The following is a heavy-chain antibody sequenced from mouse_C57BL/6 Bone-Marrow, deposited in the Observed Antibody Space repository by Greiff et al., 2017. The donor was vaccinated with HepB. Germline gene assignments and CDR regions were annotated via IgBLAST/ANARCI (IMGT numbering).Heavy chain of an antibody. CDR1: YTFFRRLH. CDR3: SEDSAGYYCALLYEN. CDR2: GQGLEWIG. J-gene: IGHJ3*01. V-gene: IGHV1-87*01. D-gene: IGHD2-3*01. Sequence: QVQLQQSGPELARPWASVKISCQAFYTFFRRLHFAIRDTNYWMQWVTQRPGQGLEWIGAFYPGNSDTSYKQKYKDKATLTADKSSTTAYMQISSLTSEDSAGYYCALLYENWGQGTLVTVSA.